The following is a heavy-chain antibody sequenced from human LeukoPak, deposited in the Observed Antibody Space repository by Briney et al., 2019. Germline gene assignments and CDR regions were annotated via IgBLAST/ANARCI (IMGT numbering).Heavy chain of an antibody. J-gene: IGHJ4*02. CDR3: ARQYYDTTGYYYFDY. CDR1: GGSTSSYY. CDR2: MYYSGST. V-gene: IGHV4-39*01. Sequence: SETLSLTGTVSGGSTSSYYWGWIRQPPGKGLEWIGSMYYSGSTYYNPSLKGRVTIPVDTSKNQFSLRLSSVTAADTAVYYCARQYYDTTGYYYFDYWGQGNLVTVSS. D-gene: IGHD3-22*01.